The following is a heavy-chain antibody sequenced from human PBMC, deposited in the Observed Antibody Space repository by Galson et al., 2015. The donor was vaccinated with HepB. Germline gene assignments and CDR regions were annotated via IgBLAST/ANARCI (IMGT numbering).Heavy chain of an antibody. CDR3: ARGEGYYGSGSSPDAFDI. CDR1: GFTFSSYA. J-gene: IGHJ3*02. CDR2: ISYDGSNK. V-gene: IGHV3-30*04. D-gene: IGHD3-10*01. Sequence: SLRLSCAASGFTFSSYAMHWVRQAPGKGLEWVAVISYDGSNKYYADSVKGRFTISRDNSKNTLYLQMNSLRAEDTAVYYCARGEGYYGSGSSPDAFDIWGQGTMVTVSS.